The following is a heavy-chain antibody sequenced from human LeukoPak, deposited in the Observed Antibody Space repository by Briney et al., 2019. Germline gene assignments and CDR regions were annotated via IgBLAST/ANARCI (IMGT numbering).Heavy chain of an antibody. CDR1: GYTFTSYG. D-gene: IGHD3-22*01. J-gene: IGHJ6*02. CDR3: ARDEYYYDSSGYYPYYYYGMDV. CDR2: ISAYNGNT. V-gene: IGHV1-18*01. Sequence: ASVKVSCKASGYTFTSYGISWVRQAPGQGLEWMGWISAYNGNTNYAQKLQGRVTMTTDTSTSTAYMELRSLRSDDTAVYYCARDEYYYDSSGYYPYYYYGMDVWGQGTTVTVS.